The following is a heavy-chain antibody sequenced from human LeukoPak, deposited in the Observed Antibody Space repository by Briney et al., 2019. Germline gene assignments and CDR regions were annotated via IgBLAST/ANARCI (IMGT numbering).Heavy chain of an antibody. V-gene: IGHV3-23*01. J-gene: IGHJ3*02. CDR3: AKDSPLLTI. CDR1: GFTFSSYG. CDR2: ISYNDGGT. Sequence: GGSLRLSCTASGFTFSSYGMSWVRQAPGKGLQWVSAISYNDGGTYYADSVKGRFTISRDNSKNTLYLQMNSLRAEDTATYYCAKDSPLLTIWGQGTMVTVSS.